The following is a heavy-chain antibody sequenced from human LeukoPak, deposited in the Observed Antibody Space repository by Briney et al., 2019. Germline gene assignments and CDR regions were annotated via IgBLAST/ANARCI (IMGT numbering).Heavy chain of an antibody. CDR1: GGSISSGSYY. J-gene: IGHJ4*02. D-gene: IGHD5-12*01. CDR3: ASGYSGYDTQESSLVTAPYYFDY. Sequence: PSQTLSLTCTVSGGSISSGSYYWSWIRQPAGKGLEWIGRIYTSGSTNYNPSLKSRVTISVDTSKNQFSLRLSSVTAADTAVYYCASGYSGYDTQESSLVTAPYYFDYWGQGTLVTVSS. CDR2: IYTSGST. V-gene: IGHV4-61*02.